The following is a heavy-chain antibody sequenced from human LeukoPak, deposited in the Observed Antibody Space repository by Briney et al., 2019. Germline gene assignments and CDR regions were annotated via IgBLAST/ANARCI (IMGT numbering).Heavy chain of an antibody. CDR2: INPNSGGT. J-gene: IGHJ4*02. CDR3: ASYSGSYSSDFDY. D-gene: IGHD1-26*01. CDR1: GYTFTVYY. Sequence: ASVKDSCKASGYTFTVYYMHWVRQAPGQGLEWMGWINPNSGGTNYAQKFQGRVTMTRDTSISTAYMELSRLRSDDTAVYYCASYSGSYSSDFDYWGQGTLVTVSS. V-gene: IGHV1-2*02.